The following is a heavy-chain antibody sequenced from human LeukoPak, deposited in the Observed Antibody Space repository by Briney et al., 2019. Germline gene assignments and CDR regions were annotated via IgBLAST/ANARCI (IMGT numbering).Heavy chain of an antibody. CDR1: GASISSGDYY. CDR2: IYYSGST. V-gene: IGHV4-30-4*08. J-gene: IGHJ5*02. D-gene: IGHD2-2*01. CDR3: ASTNCSRSSCFGANWFDP. Sequence: PSETLSLTCTVSGASISSGDYYWSWIRQPPGKGLEWIGSIYYSGSTFHYNPSLKSRVAISIDTSKNQFSLSLSSVTAADTAVYYCASTNCSRSSCFGANWFDPWGQGPLVTVSS.